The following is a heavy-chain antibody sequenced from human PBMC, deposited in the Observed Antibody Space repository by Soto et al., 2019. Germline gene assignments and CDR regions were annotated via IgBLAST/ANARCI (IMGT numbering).Heavy chain of an antibody. V-gene: IGHV3-30*18. J-gene: IGHJ4*02. Sequence: QVQLVESGGGVVQPGRSLRLSCAASGFSFSAYGMHWVRQAPGKGLEWVAVISYDGTKKYYLDSVMGRFTISRDDSKNXXFLQMNSLRVEDTAVYFCAKDWRTLDWSPEGYFDHWGQGTLVTVST. CDR2: ISYDGTKK. CDR3: AKDWRTLDWSPEGYFDH. CDR1: GFSFSAYG. D-gene: IGHD3-9*01.